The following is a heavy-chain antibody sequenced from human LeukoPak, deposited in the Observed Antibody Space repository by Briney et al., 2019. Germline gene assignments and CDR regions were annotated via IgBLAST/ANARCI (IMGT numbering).Heavy chain of an antibody. Sequence: ASVKVSCKAYGYTFTSYDINWVRQATGQGLEWMGWMNPNSGNTGYAQKFQGRVTITRNTSISTAYMELSSLRSEDTAVYYCARFRYCSSTSCYTGGRKRNDYWGQGTLVTVSS. D-gene: IGHD2-2*02. J-gene: IGHJ4*02. V-gene: IGHV1-8*03. CDR3: ARFRYCSSTSCYTGGRKRNDY. CDR2: MNPNSGNT. CDR1: GYTFTSYD.